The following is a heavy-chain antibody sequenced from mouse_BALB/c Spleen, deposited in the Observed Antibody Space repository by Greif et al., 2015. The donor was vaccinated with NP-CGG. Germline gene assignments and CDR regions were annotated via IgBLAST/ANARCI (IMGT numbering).Heavy chain of an antibody. CDR2: IRNKANGYTT. CDR3: ARDRGLRPYFDV. J-gene: IGHJ1*01. Sequence: EVKLQESGGGLVQPGGSLRLSCATSGFTFTDYYMSWVRQPPGKALEWLGFIRNKANGYTTEYSASVKGRFTISRDNSQSILYLQMNTLRAEDSATYYCARDRGLRPYFDVWGAGTTVTVSS. V-gene: IGHV7-3*02. D-gene: IGHD1-2*01. CDR1: GFTFTDYY.